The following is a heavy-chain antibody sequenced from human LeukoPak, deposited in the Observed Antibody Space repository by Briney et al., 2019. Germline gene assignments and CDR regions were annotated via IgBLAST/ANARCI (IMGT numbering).Heavy chain of an antibody. D-gene: IGHD6-13*01. CDR2: IYYSGST. CDR3: AAAYYYYYYMDV. Sequence: SETLSLTCTVSGGSISSYYWSWIRQPPGKGLEWIGYIYYSGSTNYNPSLKSRVTISVDTSKNQFSLKLSSVTAADTAVYYCAAAYYYYYYMDVWGKGTTVTVSS. V-gene: IGHV4-59*08. J-gene: IGHJ6*03. CDR1: GGSISSYY.